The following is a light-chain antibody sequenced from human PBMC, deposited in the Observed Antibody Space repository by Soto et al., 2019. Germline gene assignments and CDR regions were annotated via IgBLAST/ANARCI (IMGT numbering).Light chain of an antibody. CDR2: GAS. Sequence: EIVLTQSPGTLSLSPGERATLSCRASQSVSSSYFAWYQQRFGQAPRLLIYGASSRATGIPDRFSGSGSGTDFTLTISRLEPEDFAVYYCQQYGSSSCTFGQGTKVEIK. V-gene: IGKV3-20*01. J-gene: IGKJ1*01. CDR1: QSVSSSY. CDR3: QQYGSSSCT.